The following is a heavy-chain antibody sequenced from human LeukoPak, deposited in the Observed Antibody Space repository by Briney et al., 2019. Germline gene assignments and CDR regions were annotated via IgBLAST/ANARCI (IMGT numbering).Heavy chain of an antibody. V-gene: IGHV3-23*01. Sequence: GGSLRLSCAASGFTFSSYAMSWVRQAPGKGLEWVSAISGSGGSTYYADSAKGRFTVSRDNSKNTLYLQMNSLRAEDTAVYYCAKDLRRQLVTYFDYWGQGTLVTVSS. CDR1: GFTFSSYA. CDR3: AKDLRRQLVTYFDY. J-gene: IGHJ4*02. CDR2: ISGSGGST. D-gene: IGHD6-13*01.